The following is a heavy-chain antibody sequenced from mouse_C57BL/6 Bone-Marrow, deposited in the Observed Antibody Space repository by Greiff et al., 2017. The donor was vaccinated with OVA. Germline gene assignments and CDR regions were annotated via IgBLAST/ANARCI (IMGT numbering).Heavy chain of an antibody. D-gene: IGHD1-1*01. V-gene: IGHV14-4*01. CDR2: IDPENGDT. CDR3: TTIYYYGSSYSYWYFDV. Sequence: EVKVEESGAELVRPGASVKLSCTASGFNIKDDYMHWVKQRPEQGLEWIGWIDPENGDTEYASKFQGKATLTSDTSSNTAYLQLSSLTSEDTAVYYCTTIYYYGSSYSYWYFDVWGTGTTVTVSS. J-gene: IGHJ1*03. CDR1: GFNIKDDY.